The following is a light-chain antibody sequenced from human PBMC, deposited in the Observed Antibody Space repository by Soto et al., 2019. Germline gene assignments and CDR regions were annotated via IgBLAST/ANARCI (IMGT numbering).Light chain of an antibody. CDR3: QVWDIMTDNYV. J-gene: IGLJ1*01. CDR1: NIGKKR. V-gene: IGLV3-21*04. Sequence: SYELTQPPSVSVAPEKTATITCGGNNIGKKRVHWYRQKPGQAPVLLISYDSDRPSGIPERFSGSNSENTATLTISRVEAGDEADYYCQVWDIMTDNYVFGSGTKLTVL. CDR2: YDS.